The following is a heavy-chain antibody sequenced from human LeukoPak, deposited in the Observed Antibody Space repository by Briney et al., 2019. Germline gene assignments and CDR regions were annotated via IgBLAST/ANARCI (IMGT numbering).Heavy chain of an antibody. D-gene: IGHD2-2*01. CDR1: GFTANSYA. CDR3: TKLKEYCSTSSCSLYYFDS. V-gene: IGHV3-23*01. Sequence: GGSLRLSCAASGFTANSYALTWVRQAPGKGLEWVSTISAYSGSTLYADSVKGRFTISRDISKNTLYLQMSSLRAEDTAVYYCTKLKEYCSTSSCSLYYFDSWGQGTLVTVSS. J-gene: IGHJ4*02. CDR2: ISAYSGST.